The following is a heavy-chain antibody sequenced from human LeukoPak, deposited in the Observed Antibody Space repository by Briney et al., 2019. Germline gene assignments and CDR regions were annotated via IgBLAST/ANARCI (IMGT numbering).Heavy chain of an antibody. CDR2: IRYDGSNK. V-gene: IGHV3-30*02. CDR3: AKDQSSFCSRSSCYALHY. CDR1: GFTFSSYG. D-gene: IGHD2-2*01. J-gene: IGHJ4*02. Sequence: GGSLRLSCAASGFTFSSYGMHWVRQAPGKGLEWVAFIRYDGSNKYYADSVKGRFTISRDNSKNTLYLQMNSLRAEDTAVYYCAKDQSSFCSRSSCYALHYWGQGTLVTVSS.